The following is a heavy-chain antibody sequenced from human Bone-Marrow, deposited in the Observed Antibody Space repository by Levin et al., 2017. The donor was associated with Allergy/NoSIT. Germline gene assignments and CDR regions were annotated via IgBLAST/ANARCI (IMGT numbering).Heavy chain of an antibody. V-gene: IGHV3-23*01. J-gene: IGHJ4*02. CDR1: GFTFSSSA. CDR2: ISGSGGTT. CDR3: AKDLETHGDARGYFDY. D-gene: IGHD4-17*01. Sequence: LSLTCAASGFTFSSSAMSWVRPAPGKGLEWVLVISGSGGTTYYADSVKGRFTISRDNSKNTLYLQMNSLRAEDTAVYYCAKDLETHGDARGYFDYWGQGTLVTVSS.